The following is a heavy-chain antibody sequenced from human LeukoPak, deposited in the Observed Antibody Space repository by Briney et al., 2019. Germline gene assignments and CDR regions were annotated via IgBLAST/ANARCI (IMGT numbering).Heavy chain of an antibody. V-gene: IGHV3-30-3*01. CDR3: ARDRVWGSYRYDYYFDY. D-gene: IGHD3-16*02. CDR2: ISYDGSNK. J-gene: IGHJ4*02. Sequence: GGSLRLSCAASGFTVSSNYMSWVRQAPGKGLEWVAVISYDGSNKYYADSVKGRFTISRDNSKNTLYLQMNSLRAEDTAVYYCARDRVWGSYRYDYYFDYWGQGTLVTVSS. CDR1: GFTVSSNY.